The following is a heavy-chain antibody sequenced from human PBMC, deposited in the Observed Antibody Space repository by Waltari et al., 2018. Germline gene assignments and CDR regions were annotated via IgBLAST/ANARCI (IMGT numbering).Heavy chain of an antibody. V-gene: IGHV4-4*07. CDR2: IYTSGST. D-gene: IGHD1-26*01. J-gene: IGHJ3*02. CDR3: ARDYPPGKYGRNAFDI. CDR1: GGSISSYY. Sequence: QVQLQESGPGLVKPSETLSLTCTVSGGSISSYYWSWSRQPAGKGLEWIGRIYTSGSTNYNPSLKSRVTMSVDTSKNQFSLKLSSVTAADTAVYYCARDYPPGKYGRNAFDIWGQGTMVTVSS.